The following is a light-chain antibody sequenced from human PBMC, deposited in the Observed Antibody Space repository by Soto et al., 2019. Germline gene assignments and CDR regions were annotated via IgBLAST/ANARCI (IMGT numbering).Light chain of an antibody. CDR1: QSISSW. V-gene: IGKV1-5*01. CDR2: DAS. CDR3: QQYRTYPLT. J-gene: IGKJ4*01. Sequence: DIQMTHSPATLSASVGDRVTITCGASQSISSWLAWYQQKQGKAPKXLIYDASKLEPGVPSRLSGGGSGTEFTITISSLKPDDFATYDCQQYRTYPLTFGGGTKVDIK.